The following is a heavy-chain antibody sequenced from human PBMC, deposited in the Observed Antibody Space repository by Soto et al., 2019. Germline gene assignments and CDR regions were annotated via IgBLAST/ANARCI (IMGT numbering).Heavy chain of an antibody. CDR2: INPSGGST. V-gene: IGHV1-46*03. Sequence: VASVKVSCKASGYTFTSYYMHWVRQAPGQGLEWMGIINPSGGSTSYAQKFQGRVTMTRDTSTSTVYMELSSLRSEDTAVYYCAIPLTRHDAFDIWGQGTMVTVSS. CDR1: GYTFTSYY. CDR3: AIPLTRHDAFDI. J-gene: IGHJ3*02.